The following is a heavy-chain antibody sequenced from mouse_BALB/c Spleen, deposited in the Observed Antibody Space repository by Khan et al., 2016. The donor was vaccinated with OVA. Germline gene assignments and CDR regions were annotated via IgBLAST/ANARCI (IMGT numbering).Heavy chain of an antibody. D-gene: IGHD2-2*01. CDR2: INPNNGDS. V-gene: IGHV1S81*02. Sequence: QVQLQQSGAELVKTGASVKLSCKASGYTFSSYYLYWVKQRPGQGLEWIGEINPNNGDSNFNEKFKSKATLTVDRFSYTAYMQLSSLTSEDSAVYYCTRSGYGSFAYWCQGTLVTVSA. CDR3: TRSGYGSFAY. CDR1: GYTFSSYY. J-gene: IGHJ3*01.